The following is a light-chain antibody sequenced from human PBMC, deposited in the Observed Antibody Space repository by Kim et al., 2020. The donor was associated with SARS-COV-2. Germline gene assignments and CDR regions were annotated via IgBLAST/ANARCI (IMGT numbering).Light chain of an antibody. J-gene: IGKJ4*01. V-gene: IGKV3-11*01. Sequence: LSPGERATLSCRASQRVSSYLAWYQQKHGQAPRLLIYDASNRATGIPARFSGSGSGTDFTLTISSLEPEDFAVYHCQQRATWPLTFGGGTKVDIK. CDR3: QQRATWPLT. CDR1: QRVSSY. CDR2: DAS.